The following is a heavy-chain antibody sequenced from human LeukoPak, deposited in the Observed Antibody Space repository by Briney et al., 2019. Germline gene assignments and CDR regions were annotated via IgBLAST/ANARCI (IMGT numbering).Heavy chain of an antibody. CDR3: ARDLQPIPPGRFDP. CDR1: GGSISSYY. D-gene: IGHD2-21*01. CDR2: IYTSGST. Sequence: PSETLSLTCTVSGGSISSYYWSWIRQPAGKGLEWIGRIYTSGSTNYNPSLKSRVTMSVDTSKNQFSLKLSSVTAADTAVYYCARDLQPIPPGRFDPWGQGTLVTVSS. V-gene: IGHV4-4*07. J-gene: IGHJ5*02.